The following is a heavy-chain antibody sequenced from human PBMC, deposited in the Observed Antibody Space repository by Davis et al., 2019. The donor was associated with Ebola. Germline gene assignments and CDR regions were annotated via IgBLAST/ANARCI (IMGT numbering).Heavy chain of an antibody. V-gene: IGHV3-53*01. Sequence: PGGSLRLSCAASGFTVSSNYMSWVRQAPGKGLEWVSVIYSGGSTYYADSVKGRFTISRDTSKNTLYLQMNSLRAEYTAVYYCAGDPMDSSVSTGPNWGTWGQGTLVTVSS. CDR1: GFTVSSNY. D-gene: IGHD3-22*01. J-gene: IGHJ5*02. CDR2: IYSGGST. CDR3: AGDPMDSSVSTGPNWGT.